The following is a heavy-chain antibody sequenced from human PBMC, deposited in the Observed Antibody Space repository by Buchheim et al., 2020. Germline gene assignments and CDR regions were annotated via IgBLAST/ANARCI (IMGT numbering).Heavy chain of an antibody. CDR1: GGSISSSSYY. D-gene: IGHD6-19*01. V-gene: IGHV4-39*01. CDR2: IYYSGST. J-gene: IGHJ4*02. CDR3: ARNIYSSGWYGGGGDYFDY. Sequence: QLQLQESGPGLVKPSETLSLTCTVSGGSISSSSYYWGWIRQPPGKGLEWIGSIYYSGSTYYNPSLKSRVTISVDTSKNQFPLKLGFVTAADTAVYYWARNIYSSGWYGGGGDYFDYWGQGTL.